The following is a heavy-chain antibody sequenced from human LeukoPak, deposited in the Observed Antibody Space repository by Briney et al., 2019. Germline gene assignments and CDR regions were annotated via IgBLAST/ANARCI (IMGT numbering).Heavy chain of an antibody. D-gene: IGHD3-9*01. CDR2: IIPIFGTA. CDR3: ARGAPDTLTGYYSIYYYGMDV. J-gene: IGHJ6*02. CDR1: GGTFSSYA. Sequence: SVKVSCKASGGTFSSYAISWVRQAPGQGLEWMGGIIPIFGTANYAQKFQGRVTITADESTSTAYMELSSLRSEDTAVYYCARGAPDTLTGYYSIYYYGMDVWGQGTTVTVSS. V-gene: IGHV1-69*13.